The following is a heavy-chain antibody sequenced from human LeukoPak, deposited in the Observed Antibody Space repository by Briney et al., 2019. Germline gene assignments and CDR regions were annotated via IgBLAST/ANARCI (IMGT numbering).Heavy chain of an antibody. CDR2: INPNSGDT. Sequence: ASVKVSCKASGYTFTGYFVNWVRQAPGQGLEWMGWINPNSGDTKYAQKFQGRVTMTRDTSISTAYLELSRLISDDTAVYYCTRGGDDFLTTYFPLDYWGQGTLVTVSS. CDR3: TRGGDDFLTTYFPLDY. D-gene: IGHD3-9*01. V-gene: IGHV1-2*02. J-gene: IGHJ4*02. CDR1: GYTFTGYF.